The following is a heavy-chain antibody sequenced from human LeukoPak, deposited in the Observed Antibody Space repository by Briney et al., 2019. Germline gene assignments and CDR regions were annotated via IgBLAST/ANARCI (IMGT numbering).Heavy chain of an antibody. CDR2: ISYDGSNK. CDR1: GFTFSSYA. Sequence: GGSLRLSCAASGFTFSSYAMHWVRQAPGKGLEWVAVISYDGSNKYYADSVKGRFTISRDNSKNTLYLQMNGLRAEDTAVYYCARPYGGNSFDAFDIWGQGTMVTVSS. CDR3: ARPYGGNSFDAFDI. V-gene: IGHV3-30-3*01. D-gene: IGHD4-23*01. J-gene: IGHJ3*02.